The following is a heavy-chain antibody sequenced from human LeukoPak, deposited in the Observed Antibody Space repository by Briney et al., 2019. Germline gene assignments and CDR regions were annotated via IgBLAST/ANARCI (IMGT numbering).Heavy chain of an antibody. Sequence: GGSLRLSCAASGFTFSSYWMHWVRQAPGKRLVWVSRINSDGSSTSYADSVKGRFTISRDNAKNTLYLQMNSLRAEDTAVYYCARYGDGYDFDYWGQGTLVTVSS. CDR3: ARYGDGYDFDY. D-gene: IGHD5-24*01. CDR2: INSDGSST. J-gene: IGHJ4*02. CDR1: GFTFSSYW. V-gene: IGHV3-74*01.